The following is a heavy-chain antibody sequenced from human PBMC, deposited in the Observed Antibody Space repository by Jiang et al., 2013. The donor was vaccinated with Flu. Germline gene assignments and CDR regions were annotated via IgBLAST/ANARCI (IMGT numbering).Heavy chain of an antibody. V-gene: IGHV5-51*01. CDR3: ARQGNHYDFWSGPFDY. Sequence: PGESLRISCKGSGYSFTSYWIGWVRQMPGKGLEWMGIIYPGDSDTRYSPSFQGQVTISADKSISTAYLQWSSLKASDTAMYYCARQGNHYDFWSGPFDYWGQGTLVTVSS. CDR1: GYSFTSYW. D-gene: IGHD3-3*01. CDR2: IYPGDSDT. J-gene: IGHJ4*02.